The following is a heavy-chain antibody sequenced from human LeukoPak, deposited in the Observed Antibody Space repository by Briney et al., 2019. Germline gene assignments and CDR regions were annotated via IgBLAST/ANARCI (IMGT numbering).Heavy chain of an antibody. CDR3: ARDRIAVAADNWLDP. CDR1: GGSISSGGYY. CDR2: IYYSGST. V-gene: IGHV4-31*03. D-gene: IGHD6-19*01. J-gene: IGHJ5*02. Sequence: SETLSLTCTVSGGSISSGGYYWSWIRQHPGKGLEWIGYIYYSGSTYYNPSLKSRVTISVDTSKNQFSLKLSSVTAADTAVYYCARDRIAVAADNWLDPWGQGTLVTVSS.